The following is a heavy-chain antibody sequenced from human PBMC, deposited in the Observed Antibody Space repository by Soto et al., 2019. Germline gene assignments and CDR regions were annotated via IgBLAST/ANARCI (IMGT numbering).Heavy chain of an antibody. Sequence: SETLSLTCTVSGDSISSYYWTWIRQAPGKGLEWIGFIYHSGNTNYNPSLKSRVTMSIDTSKSQFSLKLNSVTVADTAVYYCARDQGIDSRGLFAYRGQGTLVIVSA. D-gene: IGHD3-9*01. CDR2: IYHSGNT. J-gene: IGHJ4*02. CDR3: ARDQGIDSRGLFAY. CDR1: GDSISSYY. V-gene: IGHV4-59*01.